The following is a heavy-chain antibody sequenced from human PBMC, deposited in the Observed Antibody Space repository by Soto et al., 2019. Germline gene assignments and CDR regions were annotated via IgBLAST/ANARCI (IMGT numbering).Heavy chain of an antibody. V-gene: IGHV3-30*18. CDR3: AKAANSGSSRPHYYYGMDV. CDR2: ISYDGSNK. Sequence: GGSLRLSCAASGFTFSSYGMHWVRQAPGKGLEWVAVISYDGSNKYYADSVKGRFTISRDNSKNTLYLQMNSLRAEDTAVYYCAKAANSGSSRPHYYYGMDVWGQGTTVTVSS. J-gene: IGHJ6*02. D-gene: IGHD1-26*01. CDR1: GFTFSSYG.